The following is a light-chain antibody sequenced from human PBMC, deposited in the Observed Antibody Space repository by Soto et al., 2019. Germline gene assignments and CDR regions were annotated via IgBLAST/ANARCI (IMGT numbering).Light chain of an antibody. CDR1: QSVSSSY. Sequence: EIVLTQSPGTLYLSPGERDTLSCRASQSVSSSYLAWYQQKPGQAPRLLIYGASSRATGIPDRFSGSGSGTDFTLTISRLEPEDFAVYYCQQYGSSPYTFGQGTKLEIK. CDR3: QQYGSSPYT. V-gene: IGKV3-20*01. CDR2: GAS. J-gene: IGKJ2*01.